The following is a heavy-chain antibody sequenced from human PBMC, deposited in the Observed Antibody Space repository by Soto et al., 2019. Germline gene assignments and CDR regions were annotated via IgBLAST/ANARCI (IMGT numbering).Heavy chain of an antibody. V-gene: IGHV3-53*02. CDR3: AGFTSHGRYYYHYSMDV. D-gene: IGHD2-2*01. Sequence: EVRLVETGGGLIQPGGSLRLSCAASGFTVSNNYMYWVRQAPGKGLEWVSVIYSGGSTYHADSVKGRFTTSRDISKNTLYLQMNSLGAEDTAVYYCAGFTSHGRYYYHYSMDVWGQGTTVTVSS. CDR1: GFTVSNNY. J-gene: IGHJ6*02. CDR2: IYSGGST.